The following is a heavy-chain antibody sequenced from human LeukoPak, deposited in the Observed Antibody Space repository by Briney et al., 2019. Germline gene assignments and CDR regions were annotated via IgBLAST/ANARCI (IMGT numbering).Heavy chain of an antibody. CDR1: GFSLSTSGMC. CDR2: IDWDDDK. J-gene: IGHJ4*02. Sequence: SGPALVKPTQTLTLTCTFSGFSLSTSGMCVSWIRQPPGKALEWLARIDWDDDKYYSTSLKTRLTISKDTSKNQVVLAMTNMDPVDTATYYCARTSSGYDFHYFDYWGQGTLVTVSS. D-gene: IGHD5-12*01. V-gene: IGHV2-70*11. CDR3: ARTSSGYDFHYFDY.